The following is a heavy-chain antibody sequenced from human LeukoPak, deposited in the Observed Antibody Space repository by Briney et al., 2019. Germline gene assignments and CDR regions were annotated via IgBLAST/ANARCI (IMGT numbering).Heavy chain of an antibody. Sequence: ASVKVSCKASGGTFSSYAVSWVRQAPGQGLEWMGGIIPIFGTANYAQKFQGRVTIATDESTSTAYMELSSPRSEDTAVYYCASGGYSGYDLEYWGQGTLVTVSS. V-gene: IGHV1-69*05. D-gene: IGHD5-12*01. CDR2: IIPIFGTA. CDR1: GGTFSSYA. CDR3: ASGGYSGYDLEY. J-gene: IGHJ4*02.